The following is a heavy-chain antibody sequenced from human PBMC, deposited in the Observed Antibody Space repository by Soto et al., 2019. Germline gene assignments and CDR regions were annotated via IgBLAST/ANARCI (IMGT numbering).Heavy chain of an antibody. V-gene: IGHV3-72*01. D-gene: IGHD4-17*01. Sequence: WGALLVACVTPVLNFSDRYMGWVRQAPGKGLEWVGRIRKKTNSYTTEYAASVKGRFIISRDDSTNSLYLQMSSLKTEDTAVYYCTTVTKVDYYFDYWGQGTLVTVSS. CDR1: VLNFSDRY. CDR2: IRKKTNSYTT. J-gene: IGHJ4*02. CDR3: TTVTKVDYYFDY.